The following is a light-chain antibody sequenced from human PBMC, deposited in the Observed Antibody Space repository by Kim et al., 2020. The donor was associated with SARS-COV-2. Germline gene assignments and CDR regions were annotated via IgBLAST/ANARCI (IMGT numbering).Light chain of an antibody. CDR2: GIS. J-gene: IGKJ2*02. CDR1: QSLVHSDGRTY. V-gene: IGKV2-24*01. Sequence: QPASISCRSSQSLVHSDGRTYLSWLQQRPGQPPRLLIHGISNRFSGVPDRFSGSGAGTDFTLKISRVEAEDVGVYYCMQATQFPRTFGQGTKLEI. CDR3: MQATQFPRT.